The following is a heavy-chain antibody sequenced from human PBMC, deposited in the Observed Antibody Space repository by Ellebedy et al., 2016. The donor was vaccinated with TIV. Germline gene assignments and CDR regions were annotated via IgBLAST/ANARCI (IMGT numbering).Heavy chain of an antibody. Sequence: AASVKVSCKASGYTFTKYAIHWVRQAPGQNPEWMGWINVADSNTKYSQKFQGRVTFTRDTSANTVYMHLSSLTSEDSAVYYCARDPLGYCSGGSCTNNWFDPWGQGTLVTVSS. D-gene: IGHD2-15*01. J-gene: IGHJ5*02. V-gene: IGHV1-3*01. CDR3: ARDPLGYCSGGSCTNNWFDP. CDR1: GYTFTKYA. CDR2: INVADSNT.